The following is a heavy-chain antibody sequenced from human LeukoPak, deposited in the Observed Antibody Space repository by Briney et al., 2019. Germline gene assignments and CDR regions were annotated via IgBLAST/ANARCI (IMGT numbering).Heavy chain of an antibody. CDR2: IKEDGSEK. D-gene: IGHD3-22*01. Sequence: GGSLRLSCAASGFTFNNYWMSWVRQAPGKGLEWVANIKEDGSEKYYVDSVKGRFTISRDNAKNSLYLQMNSLRAEDTAVYYCARGIGSGYYWGQGTLVTVSS. CDR3: ARGIGSGYY. V-gene: IGHV3-7*01. CDR1: GFTFNNYW. J-gene: IGHJ4*02.